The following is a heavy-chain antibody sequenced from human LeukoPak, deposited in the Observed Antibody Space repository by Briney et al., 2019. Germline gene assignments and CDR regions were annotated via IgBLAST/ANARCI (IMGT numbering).Heavy chain of an antibody. CDR3: ARAAGGNRLDY. D-gene: IGHD4-23*01. V-gene: IGHV3-48*02. CDR1: GFTFSSYT. J-gene: IGHJ4*02. CDR2: ISSSSLTI. Sequence: GGSLRLSCAASGFTFSSYTMHWVRQAPGKGLEWVSYISSSSLTIYYADSVKGRFTISRDNAKNSLYLQMNNLRDEDTAVYYVARAAGGNRLDYWGQGTLVTVSS.